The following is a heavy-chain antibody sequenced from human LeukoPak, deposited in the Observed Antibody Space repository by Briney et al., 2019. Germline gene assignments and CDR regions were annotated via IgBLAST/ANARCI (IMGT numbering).Heavy chain of an antibody. D-gene: IGHD3-22*01. CDR1: GFTFSSYS. Sequence: GGSLRLSCAASGFTFSSYSMNWVRQAPGKGLEWVSSISSSSSYIYYADSVKGRFTISRDNAKNSLYLQRNSLRAEDTAVYYCARSNYYDSSGYPRLEYFQHWGQGTLVTVSS. V-gene: IGHV3-21*01. CDR3: ARSNYYDSSGYPRLEYFQH. CDR2: ISSSSSYI. J-gene: IGHJ1*01.